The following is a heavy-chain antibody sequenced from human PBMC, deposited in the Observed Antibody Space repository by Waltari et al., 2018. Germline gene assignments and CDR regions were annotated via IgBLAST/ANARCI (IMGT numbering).Heavy chain of an antibody. J-gene: IGHJ4*02. Sequence: QVQLVQSGAEMKKPGASVTLSCMASGYTVFAYPIHWVRQAPGQRLEWMGWITGNYNTKYSQTFQGRVTITRDRSASTTYMDLSSLRSEETAVYYCASGRERSYGSANYYQLDYWGQGTLVTVSS. CDR1: GYTVFAYP. D-gene: IGHD3-10*01. CDR3: ASGRERSYGSANYYQLDY. CDR2: ITGNYNT. V-gene: IGHV1-3*01.